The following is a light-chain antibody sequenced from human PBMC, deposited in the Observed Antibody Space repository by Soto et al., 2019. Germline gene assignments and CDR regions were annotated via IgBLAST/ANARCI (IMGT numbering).Light chain of an antibody. CDR3: FSYAGSPTSYV. Sequence: QSVLTQPASVSGSPGQSITFSCTIASSDVGTSNLVSWYQQHPGKAPKCMIYEGSKRPSGVSDRFSASQSGNTASLTISGLQAEDEADYYCFSYAGSPTSYVFGNGTK. CDR2: EGS. CDR1: SSDVGTSNL. V-gene: IGLV2-23*01. J-gene: IGLJ1*01.